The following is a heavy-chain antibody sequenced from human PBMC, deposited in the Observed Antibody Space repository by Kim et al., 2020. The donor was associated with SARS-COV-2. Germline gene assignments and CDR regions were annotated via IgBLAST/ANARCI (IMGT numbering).Heavy chain of an antibody. V-gene: IGHV3-48*02. CDR1: GFTFSSYS. D-gene: IGHD4-17*01. CDR3: ARTHHDYGDYVFDY. Sequence: GGSLRLSCSASGFTFSSYSMNWVHQAPGKGLEWGSYISSSSSTIYYADSVKGRFTISRDNAKNSLYLQMNSLRDEDTAVYYCARTHHDYGDYVFDYWGQGTLVTVSS. CDR2: ISSSSSTI. J-gene: IGHJ4*02.